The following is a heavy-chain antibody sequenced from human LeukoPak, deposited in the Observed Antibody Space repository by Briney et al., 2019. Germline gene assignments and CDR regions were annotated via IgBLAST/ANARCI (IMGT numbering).Heavy chain of an antibody. Sequence: SETLSLTCTVSGGSISSSSYSWGWIRQPPGKGLEWIGSIYYSGSTYYNPSLKSRVTISVDTSKNQFSLKLSSVTAADTAVYYCARGGYDSSGYYYTVRTREYYFDYWGQGTLVTVSS. CDR1: GGSISSSSYS. CDR2: IYYSGST. D-gene: IGHD3-22*01. V-gene: IGHV4-39*07. J-gene: IGHJ4*02. CDR3: ARGGYDSSGYYYTVRTREYYFDY.